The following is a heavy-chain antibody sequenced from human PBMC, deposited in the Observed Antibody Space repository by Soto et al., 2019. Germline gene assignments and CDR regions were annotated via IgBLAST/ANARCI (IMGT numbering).Heavy chain of an antibody. V-gene: IGHV1-18*01. CDR1: GYIFVNYG. CDR2: ISPYSGNT. D-gene: IGHD3-16*01. Sequence: QVQLVQSGDEVRKPGSSVKVSCKASGYIFVNYGIAWVRQAPGQGLEWMGWISPYSGNTHYASKVQGRSTKTTDTSTSAASMDLGSMTPDDTAVYYCAMVDNYVTPTPQDVWGQGTMVTVSS. J-gene: IGHJ6*02. CDR3: AMVDNYVTPTPQDV.